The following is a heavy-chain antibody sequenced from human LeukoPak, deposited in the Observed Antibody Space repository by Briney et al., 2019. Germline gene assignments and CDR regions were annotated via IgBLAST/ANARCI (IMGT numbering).Heavy chain of an antibody. CDR3: ARDAYYYDSSGYYRPDDYYYYMDV. D-gene: IGHD3-22*01. V-gene: IGHV4-4*07. CDR2: IYTSGST. Sequence: SETLSLTCTVSGDSISSYYWNWIRQPAGKGLEWLGHIYTSGSTNYNPSLKSRVTISVDTSKNQFSLKLSSVTAADTAVYYCARDAYYYDSSGYYRPDDYYYYMDVWGKGTTVTISS. CDR1: GDSISSYY. J-gene: IGHJ6*03.